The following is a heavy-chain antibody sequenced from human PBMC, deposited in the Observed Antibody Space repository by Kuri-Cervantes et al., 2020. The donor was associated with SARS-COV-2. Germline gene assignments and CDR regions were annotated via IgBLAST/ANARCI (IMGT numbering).Heavy chain of an antibody. V-gene: IGHV3-7*03. CDR1: GFKFSNAW. Sequence: GGSLRLSCAASGFKFSNAWMNWVRQAPGKGLEWVANIKQDGSEKYYVDSVKGRFTISRDNAKNSLYLQMNSLRAEDTAVYYCARDGDFWSGYSEGYCSGGSCYPGDWGQGTLVTDSS. CDR3: ARDGDFWSGYSEGYCSGGSCYPGD. CDR2: IKQDGSEK. D-gene: IGHD2-15*01. J-gene: IGHJ4*02.